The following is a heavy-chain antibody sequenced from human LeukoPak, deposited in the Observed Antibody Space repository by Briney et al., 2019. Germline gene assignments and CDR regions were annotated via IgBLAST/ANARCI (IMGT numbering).Heavy chain of an antibody. CDR3: ARVNLSVVRGVTPFDY. V-gene: IGHV4-39*07. D-gene: IGHD3-10*01. CDR1: GGSISSGDYY. CDR2: IYHSGST. Sequence: PSQTLSLTCTVSGGSISSGDYYWGWIRQPPGKGLEWIGSIYHSGSTYYNPSLKSRVTISVDTSKNQFFLKLSSVTAADTAVYYCARVNLSVVRGVTPFDYWGQGTLVTVSS. J-gene: IGHJ4*02.